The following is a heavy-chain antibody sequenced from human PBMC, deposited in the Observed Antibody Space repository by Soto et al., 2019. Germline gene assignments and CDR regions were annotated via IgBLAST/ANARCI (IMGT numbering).Heavy chain of an antibody. J-gene: IGHJ4*02. CDR3: ARVKWERSLDY. Sequence: SETLSLTCTVSGGSISSYYWSWIRQPPGKGLEWIGYIYYSGSTNYNPSLKSRVTISVDTSKNQFSLKLSSVTAADTAVYYCARVKWERSLDYWGQGTLVPVSS. CDR2: IYYSGST. D-gene: IGHD1-26*01. V-gene: IGHV4-59*01. CDR1: GGSISSYY.